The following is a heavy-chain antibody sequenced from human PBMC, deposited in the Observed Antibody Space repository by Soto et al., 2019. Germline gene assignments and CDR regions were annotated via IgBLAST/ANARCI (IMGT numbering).Heavy chain of an antibody. Sequence: QVQLVQSGAEVRKPGYSVKVSCKASGGTFSRHAISWVRQAPGQGLEWMGGIIPILGTANHAQKFQGRVTIIADESASTVYMELSSLRSEDTAMYYCARGWGYDSNDYYYAYWGQGTLVSVSS. CDR1: GGTFSRHA. J-gene: IGHJ4*02. V-gene: IGHV1-69*01. CDR3: ARGWGYDSNDYYYAY. D-gene: IGHD3-22*01. CDR2: IIPILGTA.